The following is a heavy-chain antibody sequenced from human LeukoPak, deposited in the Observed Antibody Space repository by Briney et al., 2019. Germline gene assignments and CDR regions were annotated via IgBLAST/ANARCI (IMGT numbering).Heavy chain of an antibody. CDR1: GFTFSSYA. Sequence: GGSLRLSCAASGFTFSSYAMSWVRQAPGKGLEWVSAISGSGGSTYYADSVKGRFTISRDNSKNTRYLQMNSLRAEDTAVYYCAKDLLRFLEWFRSYYMDVWGKGTTVTVSS. CDR2: ISGSGGST. J-gene: IGHJ6*03. CDR3: AKDLLRFLEWFRSYYMDV. V-gene: IGHV3-23*01. D-gene: IGHD3-3*01.